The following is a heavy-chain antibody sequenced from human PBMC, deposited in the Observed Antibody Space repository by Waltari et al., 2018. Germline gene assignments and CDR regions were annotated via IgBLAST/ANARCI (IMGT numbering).Heavy chain of an antibody. D-gene: IGHD3-10*01. CDR1: GSSIRSGYF. Sequence: QVQLQESGPGLVKPSETLSLPCGVSGSSIRSGYFWACIRQPPERGLEWIGSVSHSGSFYYNPSLKSRVTMSVATSKNEFSVRLTSVTAADTAVYYCVRDLGGSGNSWFDAWGQGALVSVSS. CDR3: VRDLGGSGNSWFDA. CDR2: VSHSGSF. J-gene: IGHJ5*02. V-gene: IGHV4-38-2*01.